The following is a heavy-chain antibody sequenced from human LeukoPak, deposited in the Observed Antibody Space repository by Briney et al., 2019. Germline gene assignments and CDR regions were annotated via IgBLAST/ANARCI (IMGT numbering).Heavy chain of an antibody. Sequence: SETLSLTCTVSGDSIRSYYWNWIRRPPGKGLEWIGYIYYTGSTSYNPSLKSRVTISLDTSMSQFSLRLTSVTAADTAVYYCTSHGSSGHDPLTWGQGTLVTVSS. CDR3: TSHGSSGHDPLT. V-gene: IGHV4-59*08. D-gene: IGHD5-12*01. J-gene: IGHJ4*01. CDR2: IYYTGST. CDR1: GDSIRSYY.